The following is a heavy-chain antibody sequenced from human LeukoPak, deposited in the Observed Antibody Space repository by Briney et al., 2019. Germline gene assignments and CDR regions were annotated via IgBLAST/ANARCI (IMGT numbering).Heavy chain of an antibody. CDR2: IFYSGST. J-gene: IGHJ6*03. D-gene: IGHD6-6*01. CDR1: GGSISSYY. Sequence: SETLSLTCTVSGGSISSYYWSWIRQPPGKALEWIGNIFYSGSTYYSPSLKSRVTISLDTSRNQFSLKLSSVTAADTAVYYCARDWGVSARPGYMDVWGKGTTVTISS. CDR3: ARDWGVSARPGYMDV. V-gene: IGHV4-59*01.